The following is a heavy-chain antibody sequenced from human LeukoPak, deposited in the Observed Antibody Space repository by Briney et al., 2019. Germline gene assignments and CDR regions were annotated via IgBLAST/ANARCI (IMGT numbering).Heavy chain of an antibody. J-gene: IGHJ4*02. Sequence: SETLSLTCSVSGGSISIRNYYWDWIRQPPGKGLEWIGSILYDGRTSYIPSLRGRVTISLDKSKNQFSLKLSSVTAADTAVYYCATRTKYGGHFDYWGQGTLVTVSS. V-gene: IGHV4-39*07. CDR1: GGSISIRNYY. CDR2: ILYDGRT. CDR3: ATRTKYGGHFDY. D-gene: IGHD4-23*01.